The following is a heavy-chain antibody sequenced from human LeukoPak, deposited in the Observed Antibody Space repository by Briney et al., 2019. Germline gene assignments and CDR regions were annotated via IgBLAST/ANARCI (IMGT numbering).Heavy chain of an antibody. D-gene: IGHD3-22*01. CDR3: ARGGYYDTSGYRPLDY. CDR2: IKQDGSEK. Sequence: GGSLRLSCAASGFTFSNAWMSWVRQAPGKGLEWVANIKQDGSEKYYVDSVKGRFTISRDNDKNSLYLQVNSLRAEDTAVYYCARGGYYDTSGYRPLDYWGQGTLVTISS. J-gene: IGHJ4*02. CDR1: GFTFSNAW. V-gene: IGHV3-7*01.